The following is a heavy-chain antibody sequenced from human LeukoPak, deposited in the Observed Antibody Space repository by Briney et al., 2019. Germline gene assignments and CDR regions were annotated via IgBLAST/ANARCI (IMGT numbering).Heavy chain of an antibody. J-gene: IGHJ4*02. CDR1: GYTFTGYY. CDR2: INPNSGGT. CDR3: ARARVDYAAGSYAPLFDY. V-gene: IGHV1-2*06. Sequence: ASVKVSCKASGYTFTGYYMHRVRQAPGQGLEWMGRINPNSGGTNYAQKFQGRVTMTRDTSISTAYMELSRLRSDDTAVYYCARARVDYAAGSYAPLFDYWGQGTLVTVSS. D-gene: IGHD3-10*01.